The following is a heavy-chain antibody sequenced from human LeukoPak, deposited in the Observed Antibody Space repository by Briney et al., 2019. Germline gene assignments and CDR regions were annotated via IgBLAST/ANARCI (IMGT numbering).Heavy chain of an antibody. Sequence: ASVKVSCKASGYTFTSYDIHWVRQATGQGLEWMGWMNPNSGNTGYAQKFQGRVTMTRNTSISTAYMELSSLRSEDTAVYYCARGDVVYPYYYYYGMDVWGQGTTVTVSS. J-gene: IGHJ6*02. CDR1: GYTFTSYD. V-gene: IGHV1-8*01. CDR2: MNPNSGNT. D-gene: IGHD3-10*02. CDR3: ARGDVVYPYYYYYGMDV.